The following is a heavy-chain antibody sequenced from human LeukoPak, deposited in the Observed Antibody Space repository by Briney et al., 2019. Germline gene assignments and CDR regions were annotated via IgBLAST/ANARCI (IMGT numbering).Heavy chain of an antibody. CDR3: AKGGSGYYYGY. CDR1: GFTFSSYA. V-gene: IGHV3-23*01. Sequence: GGSLRLSCAASGFTFSSYAMSWVRQAPGKGLEWVPVITGSGGRTYNADSVKGRFTISRDNSKNTLYLQMNSLRAEDTAVYYCAKGGSGYYYGYWGQGTLVTVSS. D-gene: IGHD3-22*01. J-gene: IGHJ4*02. CDR2: ITGSGGRT.